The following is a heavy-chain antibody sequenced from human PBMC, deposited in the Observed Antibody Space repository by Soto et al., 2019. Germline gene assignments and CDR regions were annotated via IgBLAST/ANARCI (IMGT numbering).Heavy chain of an antibody. CDR1: GGSFNGYY. Sequence: SETLSLTCAVYGGSFNGYYWSWIRQPPGKGLQWIGEINPSGSTNYSPSLKSRVTISVDTSKNQFSLKLSSVTAADTAVYFCARGRRYSDSKIRIGGMDVWGQGTTVTVSS. CDR3: ARGRRYSDSKIRIGGMDV. V-gene: IGHV4-34*01. D-gene: IGHD6-13*01. J-gene: IGHJ6*02. CDR2: INPSGST.